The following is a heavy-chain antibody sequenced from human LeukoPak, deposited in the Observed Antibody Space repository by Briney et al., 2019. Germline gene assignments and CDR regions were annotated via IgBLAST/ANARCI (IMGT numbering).Heavy chain of an antibody. CDR2: ISWNSGSI. D-gene: IGHD5-24*01. CDR3: AKGRWLQSPFDY. CDR1: GFTFDDYA. V-gene: IGHV3-9*01. Sequence: GGSLRLSCAASGFTFDDYAMHWVRHAPGKGLEWVSGISWNSGSIGYADSVKGRFTISRDNAKNSLYLQMNSLRAEDTALYYCAKGRWLQSPFDYWGQGTLVTVSS. J-gene: IGHJ4*02.